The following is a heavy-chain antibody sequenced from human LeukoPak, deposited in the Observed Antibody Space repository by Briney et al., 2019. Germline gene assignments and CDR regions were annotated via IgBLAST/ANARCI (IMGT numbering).Heavy chain of an antibody. CDR3: ARNDFWSGYLSYYFDY. Sequence: GGSLRLSCAASGFTFSSYSMNWVRQAPGKGLEWVSYISSSSSTIYYADSVKGRFTISRDNAKNSLYLQMNSLRAEDTAVHYCARNDFWSGYLSYYFDYWGQGTLVTVSS. V-gene: IGHV3-48*01. J-gene: IGHJ4*02. CDR2: ISSSSSTI. D-gene: IGHD3-3*01. CDR1: GFTFSSYS.